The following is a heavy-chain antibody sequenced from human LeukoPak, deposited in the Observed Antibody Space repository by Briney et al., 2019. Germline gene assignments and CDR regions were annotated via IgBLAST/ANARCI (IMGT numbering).Heavy chain of an antibody. CDR2: ISSSSSYT. D-gene: IGHD2-8*02. CDR3: VRERHHWSISGGFDY. J-gene: IGHJ4*02. Sequence: GGSLRLSCAASGFTFSDYYMSWIRQAPGKGLEWVSYISSSSSYTNYADSVKGRFTISRDNAKNSLYLQMNSLRAEDTAVYYCVRERHHWSISGGFDYWGQGTLVTVSS. CDR1: GFTFSDYY. V-gene: IGHV3-11*06.